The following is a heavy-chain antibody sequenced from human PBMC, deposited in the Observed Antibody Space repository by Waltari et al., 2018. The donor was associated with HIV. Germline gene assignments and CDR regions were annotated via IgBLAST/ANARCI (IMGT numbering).Heavy chain of an antibody. J-gene: IGHJ3*01. V-gene: IGHV2-70*04. CDR3: ARSITIFGVVTKGSDAFDV. D-gene: IGHD3-3*01. CDR2: IDWDDDK. CDR1: GFSLSTSGTR. Sequence: QVTLKESGPALVKSTPTLTLTCTFSGFSLSTSGTRVSWIRQPPGKALEWLARIDWDDDKFYTTSLKTRLSISKDTSKNQVVLTMTNVDPVDTATYYCARSITIFGVVTKGSDAFDVWGQGTMVTVSS.